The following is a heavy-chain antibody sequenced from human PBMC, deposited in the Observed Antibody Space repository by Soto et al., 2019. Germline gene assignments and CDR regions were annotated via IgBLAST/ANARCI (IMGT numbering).Heavy chain of an antibody. CDR1: GFTFSAYG. CDR2: IWYDGGNI. Sequence: QVELAASGGGGVQPGRSLTLSCAVSGFTFSAYGMHWVRQAPGRGLQWVAVIWYDGGNIHYADSVKDRFTISRDNSNNILYLQMNSLTPEDSGLYYCARDRGWSNWEFGMAVWGRGTTVTVSS. CDR3: ARDRGWSNWEFGMAV. D-gene: IGHD7-27*01. V-gene: IGHV3-33*01. J-gene: IGHJ6*02.